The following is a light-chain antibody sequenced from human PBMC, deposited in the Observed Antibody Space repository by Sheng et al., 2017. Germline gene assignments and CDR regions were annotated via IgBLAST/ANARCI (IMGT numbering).Light chain of an antibody. J-gene: IGLJ2*01. CDR2: DVS. CDR3: SSYTSNNTLVV. Sequence: QSALTQPASVSGSPGQSIAISCTGTSSDIGGYNYVSWYQQHPGKAPKLMIYDVSNRPSGVFNRFSGSKSGNTASLAISGLQAEDEADYYCSSYTSNNTLVVFGGGTKLTVL. V-gene: IGLV2-14*01. CDR1: SSDIGGYNY.